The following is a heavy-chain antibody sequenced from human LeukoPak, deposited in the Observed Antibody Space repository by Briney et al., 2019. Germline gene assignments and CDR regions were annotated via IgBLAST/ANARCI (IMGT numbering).Heavy chain of an antibody. D-gene: IGHD1-7*01. V-gene: IGHV1-69*13. J-gene: IGHJ5*02. CDR3: ATQFLMAELDRFDP. CDR2: IIPIFGTA. Sequence: ASVKVSCKASGGTFSSYAISWVRQAPGQGLEWMGGIIPIFGTANYAQKFQGRVTITADESTSTAYMELSSLRSEDTAVYYCATQFLMAELDRFDPWGQGTLVTVSS. CDR1: GGTFSSYA.